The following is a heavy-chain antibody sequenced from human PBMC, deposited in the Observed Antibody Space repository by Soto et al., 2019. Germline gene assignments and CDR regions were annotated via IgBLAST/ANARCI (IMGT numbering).Heavy chain of an antibody. CDR2: IYYSGNT. Sequence: SETLSLTCTVSGGSIRSGGYYWSWVRQNPRKGLEWIGNIYYSGNTYYNPSLKSRLTMSVDTSKNQFSLNLSSVTAADTAVYYCARDRLMATAGTARHYFGLDVWGQGTTVTVSS. CDR1: GGSIRSGGYY. V-gene: IGHV4-31*03. D-gene: IGHD5-18*01. CDR3: ARDRLMATAGTARHYFGLDV. J-gene: IGHJ6*02.